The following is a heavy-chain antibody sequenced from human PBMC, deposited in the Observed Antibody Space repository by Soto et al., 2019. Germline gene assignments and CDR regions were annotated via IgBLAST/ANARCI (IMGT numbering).Heavy chain of an antibody. J-gene: IGHJ6*02. Sequence: GGSLRLSCAASGFSFRTYAMDWVRQAPGKGLEWVAVISYDGSNKYYADSVKDRFTISRDNSKNTLYLQINSLRSEDTAVYYCAKDLQTAYDFWAGCYDPYYDYAMDVWGQGTTVTVSS. D-gene: IGHD3-3*01. CDR1: GFSFRTYA. CDR2: ISYDGSNK. V-gene: IGHV3-30-3*01. CDR3: AKDLQTAYDFWAGCYDPYYDYAMDV.